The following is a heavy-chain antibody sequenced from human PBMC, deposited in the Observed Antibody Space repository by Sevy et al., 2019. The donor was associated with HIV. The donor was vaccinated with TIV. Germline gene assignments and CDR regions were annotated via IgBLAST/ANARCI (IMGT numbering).Heavy chain of an antibody. CDR2: IKSKTDGGTT. J-gene: IGHJ2*01. D-gene: IGHD3-22*01. V-gene: IGHV3-15*01. Sequence: GGSLRLSCAASGFTFSNAWMSWVPQAPGKGLEWVGRIKSKTDGGTTDYAAPVKGRFTISRDDSKNTLYLQMNSLKTEDTAVYYCTTAGHYDSRGYYYDWYFDLWGRGTLVTVSS. CDR1: GFTFSNAW. CDR3: TTAGHYDSRGYYYDWYFDL.